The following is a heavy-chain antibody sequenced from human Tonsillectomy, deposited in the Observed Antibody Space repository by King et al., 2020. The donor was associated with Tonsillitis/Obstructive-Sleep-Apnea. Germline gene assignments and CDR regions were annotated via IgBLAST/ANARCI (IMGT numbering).Heavy chain of an antibody. CDR3: ARDLYSGSYRHDAFDI. J-gene: IGHJ3*02. D-gene: IGHD3-10*01. CDR1: GFTFDDYA. CDR2: ISWNSGNI. V-gene: IGHV3-9*01. Sequence: VQLVESGGGLVQPGRSLRLSCAASGFTFDDYAMHWVRQAPGKGLEWVSGISWNSGNIGYADSVKGRFTISRDNAKSSLYLQMNSLTAEDTALYYCARDLYSGSYRHDAFDIWGQGTMVTVSS.